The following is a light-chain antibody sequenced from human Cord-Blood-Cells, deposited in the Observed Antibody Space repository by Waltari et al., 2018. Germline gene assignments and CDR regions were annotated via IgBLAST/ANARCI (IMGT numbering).Light chain of an antibody. V-gene: IGLV2-11*01. CDR3: CSYAGSYSWV. J-gene: IGLJ2*01. CDR1: SSDVGGYNY. Sequence: QSALTQPRPVSGSPGQSVPISCTGTSSDVGGYNYVSWSQQHPGKSPKLMIYDVTKRHPGVPDLFSGSKSGSAASLTISGLQTEDVADYYCCSYAGSYSWVFGGGTKLTVL. CDR2: DVT.